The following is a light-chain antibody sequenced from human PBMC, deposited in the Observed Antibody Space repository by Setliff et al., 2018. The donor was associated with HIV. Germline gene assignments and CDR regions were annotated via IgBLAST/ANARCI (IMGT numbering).Light chain of an antibody. V-gene: IGLV2-14*03. CDR3: SIHRSRGDV. Sequence: QSALTQPASVSGSPGQSITISCTGTGSDVGTSKYVSWYQQHPGKAPKLIIYDVTTRPSGVSNRFSGSKSGNTASLTIPGLQAEDEADYYCSIHRSRGDVFGTGTKVTVL. J-gene: IGLJ1*01. CDR1: GSDVGTSKY. CDR2: DVT.